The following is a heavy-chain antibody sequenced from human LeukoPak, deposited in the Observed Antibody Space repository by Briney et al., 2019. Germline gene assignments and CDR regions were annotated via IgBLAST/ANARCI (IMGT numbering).Heavy chain of an antibody. J-gene: IGHJ4*02. CDR3: ARGGIEGGQFDQFDY. CDR1: GGSISSYY. CDR2: IYTSGST. D-gene: IGHD3-9*01. V-gene: IGHV4-4*07. Sequence: SETLSLTCTVSGGSISSYYWSWIRQPAGKGLEWIGRIYTSGSTNYNPSLKSRVTMSVDTSKNQFSLKLSSVTAADTAVYYCARGGIEGGQFDQFDYWGQGTLVTVSS.